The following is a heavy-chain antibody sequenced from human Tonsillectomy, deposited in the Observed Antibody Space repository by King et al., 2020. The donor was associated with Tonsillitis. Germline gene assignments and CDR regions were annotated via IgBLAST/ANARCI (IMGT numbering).Heavy chain of an antibody. J-gene: IGHJ5*02. Sequence: QLVQSGAEVKKPGESLRISCEGSGYSFTGYWISWVLQMPGKGLEWMGRIDPSDSYTNYSPSFQGHVTISADKSTSTAYLQWSSLKASDTAIYYCARQLRKASSGFLYNWFDPWGQGTLVTVSS. CDR3: ARQLRKASSGFLYNWFDP. D-gene: IGHD6-13*01. CDR1: GYSFTGYW. V-gene: IGHV5-10-1*03. CDR2: IDPSDSYT.